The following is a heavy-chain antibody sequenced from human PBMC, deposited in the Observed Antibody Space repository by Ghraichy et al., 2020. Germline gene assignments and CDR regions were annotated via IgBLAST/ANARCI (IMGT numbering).Heavy chain of an antibody. Sequence: SCAASGFTFSSYWMSWVRQAPGKGLEWVANIKQDGSEKYYVDSVKGRFTISRDNAKNSLYLQMNSLRAEDTAVYYCARVLAKRVWEFDYWGQGTLVTVSS. J-gene: IGHJ4*02. V-gene: IGHV3-7*01. D-gene: IGHD1-26*01. CDR2: IKQDGSEK. CDR1: GFTFSSYW. CDR3: ARVLAKRVWEFDY.